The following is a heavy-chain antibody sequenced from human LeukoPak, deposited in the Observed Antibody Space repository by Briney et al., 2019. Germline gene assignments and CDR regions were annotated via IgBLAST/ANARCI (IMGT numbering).Heavy chain of an antibody. D-gene: IGHD6-6*01. CDR3: ARVMAARREDLNWFDP. CDR2: IYYSGNT. Sequence: AETLSLTCTVSGGSISSSGSYWGWIRQPPGKGLEWIGSIYYSGNTYNPSLKSRVTISVDTSKNQFSLNLTSVNAADTAVYYCARVMAARREDLNWFDPWGQGTLVTVSS. J-gene: IGHJ5*02. V-gene: IGHV4-39*07. CDR1: GGSISSSGSY.